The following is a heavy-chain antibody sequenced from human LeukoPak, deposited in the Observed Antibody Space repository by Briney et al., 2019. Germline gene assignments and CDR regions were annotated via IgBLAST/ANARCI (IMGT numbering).Heavy chain of an antibody. Sequence: PSETLSLTCTVSGASVSRNWWSWVRQPPGKGLEWIGEIHHSGGTNHNPSLKSRVTISVDTSKNQFSLKLSSVTAADTAVYYCARAWELENWFDPWGQGTLVTVSS. CDR2: IHHSGGT. V-gene: IGHV4-4*02. CDR3: ARAWELENWFDP. J-gene: IGHJ5*02. D-gene: IGHD1-26*01. CDR1: GASVSRNW.